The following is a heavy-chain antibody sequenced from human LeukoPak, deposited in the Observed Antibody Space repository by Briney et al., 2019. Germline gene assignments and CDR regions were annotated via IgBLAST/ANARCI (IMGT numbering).Heavy chain of an antibody. D-gene: IGHD3-22*01. J-gene: IGHJ3*02. Sequence: ASVKVSCKASGYTFTGYYMHWVRQAPGQGLEWMGRINPSGGSTSYAQKFQGRVTMTRDTSTSTVYMELSSLRSEDTAVYYCASPIEYDSSGYTRALAFDIWGQGTMVTVSS. CDR1: GYTFTGYY. V-gene: IGHV1-46*03. CDR3: ASPIEYDSSGYTRALAFDI. CDR2: INPSGGST.